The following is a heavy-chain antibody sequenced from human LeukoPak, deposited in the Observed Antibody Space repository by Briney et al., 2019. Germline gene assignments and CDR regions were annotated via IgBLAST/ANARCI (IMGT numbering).Heavy chain of an antibody. CDR3: AKDDSRYSGYEPFDY. D-gene: IGHD5-12*01. CDR2: ISYDGSNK. Sequence: PGGSLRLSCAASGFTFSSYGMHWVRQAPGKGLEWVAVISYDGSNKYYADSVKGRFTISRDNSKNTLYLQMNSLRAEDTAVYYCAKDDSRYSGYEPFDYWGQGTLVTVSS. V-gene: IGHV3-30*18. J-gene: IGHJ4*02. CDR1: GFTFSSYG.